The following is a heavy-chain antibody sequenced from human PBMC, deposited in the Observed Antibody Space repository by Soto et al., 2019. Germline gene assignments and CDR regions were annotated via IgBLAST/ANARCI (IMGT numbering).Heavy chain of an antibody. D-gene: IGHD1-1*01. CDR2: ISGHNGNN. V-gene: IGHV1-18*01. CDR3: VRDRQLSP. Sequence: QVQLVQSGDEVKKTGASVKVACRASGYTLTNYGISCVRQAPGQGIFWMGWISGHNGNNLYAQNVQGRLTLTIDTATNTAYMELMSRKIDDTAMYYCVRDRQLSPLGQGTLVTVSS. CDR1: GYTLTNYG. J-gene: IGHJ5*02.